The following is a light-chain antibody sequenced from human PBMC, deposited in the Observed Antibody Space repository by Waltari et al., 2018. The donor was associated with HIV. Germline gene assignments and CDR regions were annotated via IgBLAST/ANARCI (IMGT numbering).Light chain of an antibody. CDR3: ATWDDGLNALL. CDR1: SPNFGGHA. V-gene: IGLV1-36*01. J-gene: IGLJ2*01. Sequence: PVLPQQPLGPEAPGTRVTISCSGSSPNFGGHAVTWFRQSPVTPPKLLVYHDDLILAGVSDRLSASKSGTSASLAINDLQSEDESLYYCATWDDGLNALLFGGGTKVTVL. CDR2: HDD.